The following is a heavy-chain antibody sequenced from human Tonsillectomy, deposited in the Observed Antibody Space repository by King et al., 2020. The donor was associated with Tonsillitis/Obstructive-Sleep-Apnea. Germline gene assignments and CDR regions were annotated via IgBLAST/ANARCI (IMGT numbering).Heavy chain of an antibody. CDR2: IVPVFGTA. D-gene: IGHD3-10*01. CDR3: ARDPGLLGNINDAFEV. J-gene: IGHJ3*01. CDR1: GGTFTTYP. Sequence: QLVQSGAEVRKPGSSVKVSCKTSGGTFTTYPISWVRQAPGQGLEWMGGIVPVFGTANYSQKFQGRITITADEATSTAYLKLSGLRSEDTAVYYCARDPGLLGNINDAFEVWAKGQRSPSL. V-gene: IGHV1-69*01.